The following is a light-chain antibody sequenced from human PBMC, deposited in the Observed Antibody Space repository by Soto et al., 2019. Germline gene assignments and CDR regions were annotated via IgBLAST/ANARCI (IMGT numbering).Light chain of an antibody. V-gene: IGKV3-11*01. CDR2: GAS. CDR1: QSVSTY. J-gene: IGKJ3*01. CDR3: QQRSNWPPFT. Sequence: EIVLTQSPATLSLSPGERATLSCRASQSVSTYLAWYQQKPGQAPRLLIYGASNRATGTPARFSGSGSGTDFTLTISSLEPADFAVYYWQQRSNWPPFTFGPGTKVDIK.